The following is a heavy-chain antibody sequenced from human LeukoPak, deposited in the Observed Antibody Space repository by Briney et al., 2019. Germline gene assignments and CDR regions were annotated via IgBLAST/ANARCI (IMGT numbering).Heavy chain of an antibody. CDR2: IVVGSGNT. D-gene: IGHD3-22*01. V-gene: IGHV1-58*01. CDR1: GFTFTSSA. CDR3: ARINHYYDSSGYTDDAFDI. J-gene: IGHJ3*02. Sequence: ASVKVSCKASGFTFTSSAVQWVRQARGQRLEWIGWIVVGSGNTNYAQKFQERVTITRDMSTSTAYMELSSLRSEDTAVYYCARINHYYDSSGYTDDAFDIWGQGTMVTVSS.